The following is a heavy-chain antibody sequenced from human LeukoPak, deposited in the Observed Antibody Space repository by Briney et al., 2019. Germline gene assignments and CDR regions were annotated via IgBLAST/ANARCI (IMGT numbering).Heavy chain of an antibody. Sequence: GSVKVSCQASGYTFTNYDINWVRQAGGKGLEWMGWMHPNGGYTGYAQKFQGRFTMNMHTSISTGYMELSNLTSENTAVYDCETGAVIPATMGYYCMDVCGQGTTVSASS. CDR1: GYTFTNYD. D-gene: IGHD2-2*01. V-gene: IGHV1-8*01. CDR3: ETGAVIPATMGYYCMDV. CDR2: MHPNGGYT. J-gene: IGHJ6*02.